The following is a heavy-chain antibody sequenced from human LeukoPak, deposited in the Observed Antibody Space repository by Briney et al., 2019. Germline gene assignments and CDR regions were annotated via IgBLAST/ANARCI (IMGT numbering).Heavy chain of an antibody. CDR2: ISGSDGST. CDR1: GFTFSSYA. CDR3: AKANGDDYYYYMDV. V-gene: IGHV3-23*01. D-gene: IGHD7-27*01. J-gene: IGHJ6*03. Sequence: PGGSLRLSCAASGFTFSSYAMSWVRQAPGEGLEWVSAISGSDGSTYYADSAKGRFTISRDNSKNTLYLQMNSLRAEDTAVYYCAKANGDDYYYYMDVWGKGTTVTVSS.